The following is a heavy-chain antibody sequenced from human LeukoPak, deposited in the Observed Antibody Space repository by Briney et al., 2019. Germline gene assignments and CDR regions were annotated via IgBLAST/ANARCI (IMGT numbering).Heavy chain of an antibody. V-gene: IGHV3-66*01. CDR2: IYSGGST. CDR3: ASYIAAAAAYGYYYYGMDV. CDR1: GFTVSGNY. J-gene: IGHJ6*02. D-gene: IGHD6-13*01. Sequence: GGSLRLSCAASGFTVSGNYMSWVRQAPGKGLEWVSVIYSGGSTYYADSVKGRFTISRDNSKNTLYLQMNSLRAEDTAVYYCASYIAAAAAYGYYYYGMDVWGQGTTVTVSS.